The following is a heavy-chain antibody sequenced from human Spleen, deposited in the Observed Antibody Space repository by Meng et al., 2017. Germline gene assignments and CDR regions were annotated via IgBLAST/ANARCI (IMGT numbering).Heavy chain of an antibody. CDR3: ARDMVRTYWYDY. CDR2: TYVGGST. V-gene: IGHV4-4*07. J-gene: IGHJ4*02. D-gene: IGHD2-8*02. Sequence: GSLRLSCSVSGDSISNYYWNWLRQPAGKRLEWIGRTYVGGSTDYNPSLRSRVTVSVDTSKNQISLRLASVTAADTAVYYCARDMVRTYWYDYWGQGKRVTGYS. CDR1: GDSISNYY.